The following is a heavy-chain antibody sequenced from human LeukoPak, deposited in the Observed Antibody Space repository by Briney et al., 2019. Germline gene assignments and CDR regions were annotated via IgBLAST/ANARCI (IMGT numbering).Heavy chain of an antibody. CDR2: ISYDGSNK. CDR1: GFTFSSYS. D-gene: IGHD3-10*01. J-gene: IGHJ4*02. Sequence: PGGSLSLSCAASGFTFSSYSMSWVRQAPGKGLEWVAVISYDGSNKYYADSVKGRFTISRDNSKNTLYLQMNSLRAEDTAVYYCARDYPHYYAPYFDYWGQGTLVTVFS. V-gene: IGHV3-30*03. CDR3: ARDYPHYYAPYFDY.